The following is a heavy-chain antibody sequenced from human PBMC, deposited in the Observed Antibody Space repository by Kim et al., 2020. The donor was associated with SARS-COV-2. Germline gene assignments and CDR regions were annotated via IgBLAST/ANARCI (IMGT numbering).Heavy chain of an antibody. Sequence: LKSRVTISVDTSKNQFSLKLSAVTAADTAVYYCAREFRAVAGQYNWFDPWGQGTLVTVSS. CDR3: AREFRAVAGQYNWFDP. D-gene: IGHD6-19*01. J-gene: IGHJ5*02. V-gene: IGHV4-31*02.